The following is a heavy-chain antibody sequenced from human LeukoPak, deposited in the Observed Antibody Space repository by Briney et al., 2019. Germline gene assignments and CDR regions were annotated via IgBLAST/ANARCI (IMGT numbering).Heavy chain of an antibody. J-gene: IGHJ5*02. V-gene: IGHV3-21*01. D-gene: IGHD6-13*01. CDR3: ARDRIAAAATGNWFDP. CDR2: ISSSGSYI. CDR1: GLTFSTYT. Sequence: PGGSLRLSCAASGLTFSTYTMNWVRQAPGKGLEWVSSISSSGSYIYYADSVKGRFTISRDNAKNSLYLQMNSLRAEDTAVYYCARDRIAAAATGNWFDPWGQGTLVTVSS.